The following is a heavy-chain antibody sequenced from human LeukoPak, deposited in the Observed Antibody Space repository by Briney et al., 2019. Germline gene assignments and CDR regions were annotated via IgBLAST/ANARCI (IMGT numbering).Heavy chain of an antibody. J-gene: IGHJ4*02. V-gene: IGHV4-59*01. CDR1: GGSISSYY. D-gene: IGHD2-21*02. CDR2: IYYSGST. CDR3: AAQTALLDY. Sequence: PSETLSPTCTVSGGSISSYYWSWIRQPPGKGLEWIGYIYYSGSTNYNPSLKRRVTISVDTSKNQFSLKLSSVTAADTAVYYCAAQTALLDYWDQGTLVTVSS.